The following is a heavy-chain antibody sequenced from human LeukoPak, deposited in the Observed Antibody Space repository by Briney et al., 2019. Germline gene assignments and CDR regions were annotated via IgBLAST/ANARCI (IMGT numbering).Heavy chain of an antibody. CDR3: ARAVPHQVRSLPCSDY. D-gene: IGHD2-2*01. CDR1: GCSITSGGNC. CDR2: IYYSWST. Sequence: SETVSVSCTVSGCSITSGGNCRRWLRQHPGKGLEWFGYIYYSWSTYYNPSLKSRVTISVDTSKNQFSLKLSSVTTAAAAVYCSARAVPHQVRSLPCSDYWGQGTLVTVSS. V-gene: IGHV4-31*03. J-gene: IGHJ4*02.